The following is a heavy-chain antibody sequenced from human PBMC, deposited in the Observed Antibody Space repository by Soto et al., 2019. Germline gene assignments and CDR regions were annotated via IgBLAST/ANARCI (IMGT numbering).Heavy chain of an antibody. V-gene: IGHV1-18*01. CDR3: ARPYYYGSGRPPGH. Sequence: GASVKVSCKASGYTFTSYGVSWVRQAPGQGLEWMGWISAYNGDTSYAQKFQGRVTMTRDTSTSTVYMELSSLRSEDTAVYYCARPYYYGSGRPPGHWGQGTLVTVSS. J-gene: IGHJ4*02. D-gene: IGHD3-10*01. CDR1: GYTFTSYG. CDR2: ISAYNGDT.